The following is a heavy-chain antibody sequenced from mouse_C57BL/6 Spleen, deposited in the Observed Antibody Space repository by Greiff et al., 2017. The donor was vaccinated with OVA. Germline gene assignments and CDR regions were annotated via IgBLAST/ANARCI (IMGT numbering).Heavy chain of an antibody. CDR3: ARERTVVATPISY. D-gene: IGHD1-1*01. CDR1: GFNIKDYY. CDR2: IDHEDGET. J-gene: IGHJ3*01. V-gene: IGHV14-2*01. Sequence: EVKLMESGAELVKPGASVKLSCTASGFNIKDYYMHWVKQRTEQGLEWIGRIDHEDGETKYAPKFQGKATITADTSSNTAYLQLSSLTSEDTAVYYCARERTVVATPISYWGQGTLVTVSA.